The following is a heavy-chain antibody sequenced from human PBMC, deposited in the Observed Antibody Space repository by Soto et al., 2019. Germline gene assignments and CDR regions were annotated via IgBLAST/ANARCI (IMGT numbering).Heavy chain of an antibody. CDR2: IIPIFSTA. Sequence: ASVKVSCKASGGTFSSYAISWVRQAPGQGLEWMGGIIPIFSTANYAQKFQGRVTITADESTSTAYMELSSLRSEDTAVYYCARDQGYDSSGYYSPFDYWGQGTLVTVSS. J-gene: IGHJ4*02. D-gene: IGHD3-22*01. CDR3: ARDQGYDSSGYYSPFDY. V-gene: IGHV1-69*13. CDR1: GGTFSSYA.